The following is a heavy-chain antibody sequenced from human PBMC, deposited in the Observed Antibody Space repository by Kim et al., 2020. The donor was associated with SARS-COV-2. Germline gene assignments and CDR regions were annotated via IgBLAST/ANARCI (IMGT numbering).Heavy chain of an antibody. V-gene: IGHV3-23*01. CDR3: CDYHGAGSLFSY. Sequence: GGSLRLSCAASGFTFSNYGMTWVRQTPGKGLEWVSSFTGDGLTHYADSSKGRFTTSTDNSTNMLHLQMNSLRAEDTAAYYCCDYHGAGSLFSYWGPGTL. CDR2: FTGDGLT. D-gene: IGHD3-10*01. CDR1: GFTFSNYG. J-gene: IGHJ4*02.